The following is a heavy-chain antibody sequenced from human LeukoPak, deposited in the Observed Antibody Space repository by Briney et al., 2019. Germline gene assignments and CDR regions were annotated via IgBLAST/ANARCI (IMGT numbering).Heavy chain of an antibody. V-gene: IGHV1-46*01. CDR3: ARDLHSSSWYLLYMDV. D-gene: IGHD6-13*01. CDR2: INPSGGST. CDR1: GYTFTSYY. Sequence: ASVKVSCKASGYTFTSYYMHWVRRAPGQGLEWMGIINPSGGSTSYAQKFQGRVTMTRDTSTSTVYMELSSLRSEDTAVYYCARDLHSSSWYLLYMDVWGKGTTVTVSS. J-gene: IGHJ6*03.